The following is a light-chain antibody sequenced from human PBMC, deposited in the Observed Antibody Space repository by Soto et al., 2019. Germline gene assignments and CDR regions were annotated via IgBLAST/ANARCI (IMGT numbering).Light chain of an antibody. CDR2: GTS. J-gene: IGKJ1*01. CDR1: QSVSSGN. Sequence: EIVLTQSPGTLSLSPGQRATLSCRASQSVSSGNLAWYQQKPGQAPRLLIYGTSNRATGIPDRFTGSGSGTDFTLTIIRLEREDFAVYYCQQYGNSTKTFGQGTKVDIX. CDR3: QQYGNSTKT. V-gene: IGKV3-20*01.